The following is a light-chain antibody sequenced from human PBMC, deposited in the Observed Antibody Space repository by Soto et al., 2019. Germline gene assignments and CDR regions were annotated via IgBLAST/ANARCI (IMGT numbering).Light chain of an antibody. CDR3: QQYDNLPIT. J-gene: IGKJ5*01. CDR2: DAS. Sequence: DIQMTQSPSSLSSSVGDRVTITCQASQDISNYLYWYQQKPVKAPKLLIYDASNLETGVPSRFSGSGSGTDFTFTISSLQPEDIATYYCQQYDNLPITFGQGTRLEIK. V-gene: IGKV1-33*01. CDR1: QDISNY.